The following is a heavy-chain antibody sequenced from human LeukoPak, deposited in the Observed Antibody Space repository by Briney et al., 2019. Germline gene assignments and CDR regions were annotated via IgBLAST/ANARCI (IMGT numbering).Heavy chain of an antibody. CDR1: GGSFGDYY. CDR2: INHSGRT. V-gene: IGHV4-34*01. D-gene: IGHD2-21*02. Sequence: SETLSLTCAVYGGSFGDYYWSWIRQPPGKGLEWIGEINHSGRTNYNPSLKSRATISVDTSKNQFSLKVSSVNAADTAVYFCARGPLTYCGGDCYSSLDYWGRGTLVTVSS. CDR3: ARGPLTYCGGDCYSSLDY. J-gene: IGHJ4*02.